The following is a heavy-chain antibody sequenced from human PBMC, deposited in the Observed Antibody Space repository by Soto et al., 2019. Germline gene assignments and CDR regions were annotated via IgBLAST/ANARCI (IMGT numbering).Heavy chain of an antibody. D-gene: IGHD2-8*02. CDR3: ARDKITGLFDY. J-gene: IGHJ4*02. CDR1: GGSFSGYY. V-gene: IGHV4-34*01. CDR2: INHSGST. Sequence: SETLSLTCAVYGGSFSGYYWTRIRQPPGTGLEWIGEINHSGSTNYNPSLKSRVTISVDTSKNQFSLKLTSVTAADTAVYYCARDKITGLFDYWSQGTLVTVSS.